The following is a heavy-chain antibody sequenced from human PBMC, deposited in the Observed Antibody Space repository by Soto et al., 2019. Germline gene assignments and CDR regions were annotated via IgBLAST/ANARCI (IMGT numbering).Heavy chain of an antibody. V-gene: IGHV4-31*03. J-gene: IGHJ6*02. Sequence: QVQLQESGPGLVKPSQTLSLTCTVSGGSISSGGYYWSWIRQHPGKGLEWIGYIYYSGSTYYNPSLKSRVTTGLDSPKNQSSMKVSSVDAADTAVYYCARGKQAVVVTDLVGVYCHGGMDVGGQGTTVTVSS. CDR1: GGSISSGGYY. CDR2: IYYSGST. D-gene: IGHD2-21*02. CDR3: ARGKQAVVVTDLVGVYCHGGMDV.